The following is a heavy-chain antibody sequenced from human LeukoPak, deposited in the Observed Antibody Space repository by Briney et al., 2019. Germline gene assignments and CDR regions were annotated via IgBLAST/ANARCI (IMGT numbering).Heavy chain of an antibody. D-gene: IGHD2-8*01. Sequence: PGGSLRLSCAVSGFIVSNNYMSWVRQAPGKGLEWVSAIYGGDNTEYADSVKGRFIISRDNSRNMLYLQMNSVRTEDTAVYYCATLYGGQRADGYWGQGTLVIVSS. V-gene: IGHV3-53*01. CDR2: IYGGDNT. J-gene: IGHJ4*02. CDR1: GFIVSNNY. CDR3: ATLYGGQRADGY.